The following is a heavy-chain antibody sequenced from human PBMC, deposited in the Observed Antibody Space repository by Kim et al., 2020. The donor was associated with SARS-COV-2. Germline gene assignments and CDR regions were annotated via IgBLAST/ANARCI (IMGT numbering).Heavy chain of an antibody. CDR2: ISGGGGTT. D-gene: IGHD3-10*01. J-gene: IGHJ3*02. Sequence: GGSLRLSCAASGFTFGNFAMSWVRQAPGKGLEWVSGISGGGGTTYCAAVKGRFTSYSDNPKNTLYLQMNSLRAEDTAVYFCTKEGRVTSNDAFHNWGQGTVVTVSS. V-gene: IGHV3-23*01. CDR1: GFTFGNFA. CDR3: TKEGRVTSNDAFHN.